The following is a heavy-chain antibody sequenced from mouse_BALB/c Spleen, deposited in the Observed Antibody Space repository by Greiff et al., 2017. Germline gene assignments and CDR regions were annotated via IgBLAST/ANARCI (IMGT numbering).Heavy chain of an antibody. D-gene: IGHD1-1*01. Sequence: QVQLQQSGAELAKPGASVKMSCKASGYTFTSYWMHWVKQRPGQGLEWIGYINPSTGYTEYNQKFKDKATLTADKSSSTAYMQLSSLTSEDSAVYYCAITTVDYFDYWGQGTTLTVSS. J-gene: IGHJ2*01. V-gene: IGHV1-7*01. CDR1: GYTFTSYW. CDR3: AITTVDYFDY. CDR2: INPSTGYT.